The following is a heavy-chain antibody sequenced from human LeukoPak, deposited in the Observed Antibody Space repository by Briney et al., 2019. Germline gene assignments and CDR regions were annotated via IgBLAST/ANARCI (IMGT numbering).Heavy chain of an antibody. CDR2: INSDGSTT. CDR3: ARPRVGATGWFDP. J-gene: IGHJ5*02. Sequence: TGGSLRLSCAASGFTFSSYWMHWVRQAPGKGLVWVSRINSDGSTTSYADSVKGRFTISRDNAKNTLYLQVNSLRAEDTAVYYCARPRVGATGWFDPWGQGTLVTVSS. D-gene: IGHD1-26*01. V-gene: IGHV3-74*01. CDR1: GFTFSSYW.